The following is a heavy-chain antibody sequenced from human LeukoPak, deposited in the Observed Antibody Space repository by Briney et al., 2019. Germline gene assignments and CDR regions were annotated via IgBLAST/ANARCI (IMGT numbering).Heavy chain of an antibody. CDR1: GFTFSSYE. J-gene: IGHJ4*02. V-gene: IGHV3-48*03. CDR3: AGDKSLDY. CDR2: ISSSGSTI. Sequence: GGSLRLSCAASGFTFSSYEMNWVRQAPGKGPEWVSYISSSGSTIYYADSVKGRFTISRDNAENSLYLQMNSLRAEDTAVYYCAGDKSLDYWGQGTLVTVSS.